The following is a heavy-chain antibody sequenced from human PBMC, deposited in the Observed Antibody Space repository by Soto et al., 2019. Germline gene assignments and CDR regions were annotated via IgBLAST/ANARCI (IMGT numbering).Heavy chain of an antibody. D-gene: IGHD3-9*01. J-gene: IGHJ4*02. V-gene: IGHV3-73*02. CDR2: IRSKANSDAT. Sequence: EVQLVESGGGLVQPGGSLKLSCAASGFTFSGSAMHWVRQAPGKGLEWVGRIRSKANSDATVYAASVKGRFTISRDESTNTAYLQMNSLNTEDTAVYYCTTPSINYDILTDYFNYWGQGSLVTVSS. CDR1: GFTFSGSA. CDR3: TTPSINYDILTDYFNY.